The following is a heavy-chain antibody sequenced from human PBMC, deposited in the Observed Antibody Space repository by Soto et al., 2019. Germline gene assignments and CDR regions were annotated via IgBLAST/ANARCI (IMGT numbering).Heavy chain of an antibody. CDR1: GGSISNDDYY. D-gene: IGHD6-13*01. CDR2: IYYNGNT. CDR3: ARRERAAGTDWWFDP. Sequence: SETLSLTCTVSGGSISNDDYYWTWIRQPPGKGLEWIGHIYYNGNTYYSPSLKSRVTISVDTSKNQFSLKLSSVTAADTAVYYCARRERAAGTDWWFDPWGQGTLVTVSS. V-gene: IGHV4-30-4*08. J-gene: IGHJ5*02.